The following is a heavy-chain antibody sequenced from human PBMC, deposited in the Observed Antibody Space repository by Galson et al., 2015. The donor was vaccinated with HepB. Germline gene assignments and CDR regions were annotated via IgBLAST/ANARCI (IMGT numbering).Heavy chain of an antibody. CDR1: GYTFTSYG. CDR2: ISAYNGHT. Sequence: SVKVSCKASGYTFTSYGISWVRQAPGQGLEWMGWISAYNGHTNYAQKLQDRVTMTTDTSTTTAYMELRSLRSDDTGVYYCARGPPQYDFWGPYYMDVWGKGTTVTVSS. J-gene: IGHJ6*03. D-gene: IGHD3-3*01. V-gene: IGHV1-18*04. CDR3: ARGPPQYDFWGPYYMDV.